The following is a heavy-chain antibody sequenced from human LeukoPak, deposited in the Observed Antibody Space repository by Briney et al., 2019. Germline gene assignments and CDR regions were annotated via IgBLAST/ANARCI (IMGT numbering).Heavy chain of an antibody. CDR1: SGSISDGGYY. V-gene: IGHV4-30-2*01. Sequence: SQTLSLTCTASSGSISDGGYYWSWIRQPPGKGLECIGYIYHSGSTYYNPSLKSRVTISVDGSKDQFSLRLSSVTAADTAVYYCARESPTYTYGSSGYYYYYIDVWGKGTTVTVSS. D-gene: IGHD5-18*01. J-gene: IGHJ6*03. CDR2: IYHSGST. CDR3: ARESPTYTYGSSGYYYYYIDV.